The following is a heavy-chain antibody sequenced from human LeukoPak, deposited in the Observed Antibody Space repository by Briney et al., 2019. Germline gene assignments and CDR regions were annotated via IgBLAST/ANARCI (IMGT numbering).Heavy chain of an antibody. Sequence: GGSLRLSCAASGFTFSSYSMNWVRQAPGKGLEWVSSISSSSSYIYYADSVKGRFTISRDNAKNSLYLQMNSLRAEDTAVYYCARDRRFLERLNTYFDYWGQGTLVTVSS. CDR1: GFTFSSYS. D-gene: IGHD3-3*01. CDR2: ISSSSSYI. CDR3: ARDRRFLERLNTYFDY. J-gene: IGHJ4*02. V-gene: IGHV3-21*01.